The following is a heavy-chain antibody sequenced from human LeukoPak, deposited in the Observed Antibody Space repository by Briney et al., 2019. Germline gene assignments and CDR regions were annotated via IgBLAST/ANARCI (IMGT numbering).Heavy chain of an antibody. Sequence: PSETLSLSCTVSGGSIRGFYWSWIRQPPGKGLEWIAYISDIGSINYNPSLKSRVTISLDTSKNQFSLKLSSVTAADTAVYYCAGHHPRNTVDFWGQGTLVTVSS. V-gene: IGHV4-59*08. CDR2: ISDIGSI. D-gene: IGHD2-8*02. CDR3: AGHHPRNTVDF. CDR1: GGSIRGFY. J-gene: IGHJ4*02.